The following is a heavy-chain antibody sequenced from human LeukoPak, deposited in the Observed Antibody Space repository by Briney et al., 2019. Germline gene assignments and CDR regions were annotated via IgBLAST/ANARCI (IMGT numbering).Heavy chain of an antibody. CDR1: GGSIRDLY. J-gene: IGHJ6*03. Sequence: SETLSLTCAVSGGSIRDLYWSWIRLPAGQGLERIGRFFPRRSSNYYSSLQSRVTMSVDTSKNQIYLKLTSVPAADIAIYYCARAAGLKGYSYHYYIDVWGTGATVTVSS. V-gene: IGHV4-4*07. CDR3: ARAAGLKGYSYHYYIDV. D-gene: IGHD6-13*01. CDR2: FFPRRSS.